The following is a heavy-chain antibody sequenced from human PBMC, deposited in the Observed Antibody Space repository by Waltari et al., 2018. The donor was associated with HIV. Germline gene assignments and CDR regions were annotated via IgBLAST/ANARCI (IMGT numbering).Heavy chain of an antibody. D-gene: IGHD3-22*01. CDR1: GNTFTSNY. J-gene: IGHJ4*02. CDR3: ARDRSIVSRHYDNAVSPYFDS. V-gene: IGHV1-2*02. CDR2: INPSSGGT. Sequence: QVQLVQSGAEVRKPGASVRVSCKASGNTFTSNYLNWVGKETGQGLEWMGWINPSSGGTKYAQRFQGRVTMTRDTSINTAYMDLSGLTSDDTAVYFCARDRSIVSRHYDNAVSPYFDSWGQGTLVTVSS.